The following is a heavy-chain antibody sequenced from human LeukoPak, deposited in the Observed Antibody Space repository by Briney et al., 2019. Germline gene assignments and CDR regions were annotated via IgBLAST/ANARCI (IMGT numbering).Heavy chain of an antibody. D-gene: IGHD5-24*01. J-gene: IGHJ4*02. CDR3: ARRDGYNFGPNYYFDY. Sequence: PSETLSLTRTVSGGSISSYYWSWIRQPPGKGLEWIGYIYYSGSTNYNPSLKSRVTISVDKSKNQFSLKLSSVTAADTAVYYCARRDGYNFGPNYYFDYWGQGTLVTVSS. CDR2: IYYSGST. CDR1: GGSISSYY. V-gene: IGHV4-59*12.